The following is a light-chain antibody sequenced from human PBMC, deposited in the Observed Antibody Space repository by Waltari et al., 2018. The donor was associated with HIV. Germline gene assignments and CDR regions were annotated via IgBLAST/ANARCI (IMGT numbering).Light chain of an antibody. CDR2: GAS. CDR3: QQYNDWLALT. V-gene: IGKV3-15*01. Sequence: ILMAQSPATVSVSPGERVTLSCTASHSIFNNVAWYQPRRCQAPRLVIYGASTRVTGVPDRFSGSGSGTEFTLTISSVQSEDFALYFCQQYNDWLALTFGGGTKVEV. CDR1: HSIFNN. J-gene: IGKJ4*01.